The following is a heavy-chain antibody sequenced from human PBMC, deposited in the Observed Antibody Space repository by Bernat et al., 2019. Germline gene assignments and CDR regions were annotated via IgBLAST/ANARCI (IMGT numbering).Heavy chain of an antibody. J-gene: IGHJ5*02. CDR1: GGSISSGGYY. CDR3: ARDKLMVQGAGWFDP. D-gene: IGHD3-10*01. Sequence: QVQLQESGPGLVKPSQTLSLTCTVSGGSISSGGYYWSWIRQHPGKGLEWIGYIYYSGSTYYNPSLKSRVTISVDTSKNQFSLKLSSVTAADTAVYYCARDKLMVQGAGWFDPWGQGTLVTVSS. V-gene: IGHV4-31*03. CDR2: IYYSGST.